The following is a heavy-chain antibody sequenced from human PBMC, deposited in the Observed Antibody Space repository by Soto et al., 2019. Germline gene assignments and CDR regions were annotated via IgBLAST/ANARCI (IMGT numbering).Heavy chain of an antibody. CDR3: ARDTPPVGSSGSRTGAFDI. Sequence: GGSLRLSCAASGFTFSFFGMHWVRQAPGKGLEWVAAIWHDGSDTYYGDSVKGRFIISRDNSKNTLYLHMNSLRAEDMAVYYCARDTPPVGSSGSRTGAFDIWGQGTVVTVSS. V-gene: IGHV3-33*01. CDR2: IWHDGSDT. D-gene: IGHD1-26*01. J-gene: IGHJ3*02. CDR1: GFTFSFFG.